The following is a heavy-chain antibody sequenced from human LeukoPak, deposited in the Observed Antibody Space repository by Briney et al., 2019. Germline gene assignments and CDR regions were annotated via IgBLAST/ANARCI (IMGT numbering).Heavy chain of an antibody. CDR3: ARMVRWKDGMDV. J-gene: IGHJ6*02. Sequence: SQTLSLTCAISGDSVSSNSAAWNWIRQTPSRGLEWLGRTYYRSKWYNDYAVSVKSRITINPDTSKNQFSLQLNSVTPEDTAVYCCARMVRWKDGMDVWGQGTTVTVSS. CDR1: GDSVSSNSAA. V-gene: IGHV6-1*01. CDR2: TYYRSKWYN. D-gene: IGHD4-17*01.